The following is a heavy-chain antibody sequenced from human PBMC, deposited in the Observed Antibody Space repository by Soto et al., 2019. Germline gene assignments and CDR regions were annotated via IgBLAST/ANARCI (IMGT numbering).Heavy chain of an antibody. V-gene: IGHV4-30-4*01. J-gene: IGHJ6*02. CDR2: IYYSGST. CDR3: ARQVLAYGMDV. Sequence: SETLSLTCTVSGGSISSGDYYWSWIRQPPGKGLEWIGYIYYSGSTYYNPSLKSRVTISVDTSKNQFSLKLSSVTAADTAVYYCARQVLAYGMDVWGQGTTVTVSS. CDR1: GGSISSGDYY.